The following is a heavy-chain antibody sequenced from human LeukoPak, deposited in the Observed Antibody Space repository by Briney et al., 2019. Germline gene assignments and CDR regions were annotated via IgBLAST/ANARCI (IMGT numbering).Heavy chain of an antibody. D-gene: IGHD4-17*01. CDR1: GFTFSNYA. Sequence: GGSLRLSCAASGFTFSNYAMHWVRQAPGKGLEYVSSISTNGGNTYYANSVKGRFTISRDNSKNMLYLQMGSLRAEDMAVYYCARDSMTTVTTYTFGDYWGQGTLVTVSS. CDR2: ISTNGGNT. CDR3: ARDSMTTVTTYTFGDY. J-gene: IGHJ4*02. V-gene: IGHV3-64*01.